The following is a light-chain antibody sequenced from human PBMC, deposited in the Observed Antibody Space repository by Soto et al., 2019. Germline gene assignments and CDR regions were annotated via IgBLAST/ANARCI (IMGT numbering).Light chain of an antibody. Sequence: DIQMTQSPSSLSASVGDRVTITCRASQSISMYLNWYQQKPGKAPKLLIYAASSLQSGVPSRFSGSGSGTEFTLTISSLQPDDFATYYCQQYNTFWTFGQGTKVDIK. CDR1: QSISMY. J-gene: IGKJ1*01. V-gene: IGKV1-39*01. CDR2: AAS. CDR3: QQYNTFWT.